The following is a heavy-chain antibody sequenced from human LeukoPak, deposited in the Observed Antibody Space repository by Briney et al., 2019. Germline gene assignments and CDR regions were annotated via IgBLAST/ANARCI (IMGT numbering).Heavy chain of an antibody. J-gene: IGHJ4*02. V-gene: IGHV4-34*01. CDR1: GGSFSGYY. Sequence: SETLSLTCAVYGGSFSGYYWSWIRQPPGKGLEWIGEINHSGSTNYNPSLKSRVTISVDTSKNQFSLKLSSATAADTAVYYCARGYDILTGYYTWGQGTLVTVSS. CDR3: ARGYDILTGYYT. D-gene: IGHD3-9*01. CDR2: INHSGST.